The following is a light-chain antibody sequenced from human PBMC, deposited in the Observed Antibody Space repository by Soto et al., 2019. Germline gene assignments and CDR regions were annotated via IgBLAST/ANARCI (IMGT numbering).Light chain of an antibody. V-gene: IGLV2-11*01. CDR3: CSYAGGYTSR. Sequence: QSVLAQPRSVSGSPGQSVTISCTGTGNDVGAYNYVSWYQQHPGRPPKLMIYDVARWPSGVPDRFSGSKSGHTASLTISGLQADAVAEYFSCSYAGGYTSRFGTGTKVTVL. J-gene: IGLJ1*01. CDR2: DVA. CDR1: GNDVGAYNY.